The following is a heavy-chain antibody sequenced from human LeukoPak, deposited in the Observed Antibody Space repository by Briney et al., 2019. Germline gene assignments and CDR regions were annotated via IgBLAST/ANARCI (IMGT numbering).Heavy chain of an antibody. Sequence: SETLSLTCTVSGGSIRSGSYYWSWIRQPAGKVLESIGRIYTSGSTNYNPSLKSRVTISVDTSKNQFSLKLSSVTAADTAVYYCARGYGSGSPSAYYFDYWGQGTLVTVSS. CDR3: ARGYGSGSPSAYYFDY. J-gene: IGHJ4*02. CDR1: GGSIRSGSYY. D-gene: IGHD3-10*01. CDR2: IYTSGST. V-gene: IGHV4-61*02.